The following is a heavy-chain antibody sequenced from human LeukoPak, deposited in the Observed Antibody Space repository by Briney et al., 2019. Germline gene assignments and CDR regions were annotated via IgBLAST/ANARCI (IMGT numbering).Heavy chain of an antibody. Sequence: GGSLRLSCAASGFTFSSYAMSWVRQAPGKGLEWVSAISGSGGSTYYADSVKGRFTIPRDNSKNTLYLQMNSLRAEDTAVYYCAKVLLSGGSCYSDCDYWGQGTLVTVSS. CDR2: ISGSGGST. CDR1: GFTFSSYA. CDR3: AKVLLSGGSCYSDCDY. V-gene: IGHV3-23*01. J-gene: IGHJ4*02. D-gene: IGHD2-15*01.